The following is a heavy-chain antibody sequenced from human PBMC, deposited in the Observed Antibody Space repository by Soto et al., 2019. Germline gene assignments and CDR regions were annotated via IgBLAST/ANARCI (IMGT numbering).Heavy chain of an antibody. Sequence: QVQLQESGPGLVRPSQTLSVTCTVSGGSISSGSYFWTWIRQHPGKGLEWMGYTHYSGSTFYNPSLKSRLTISADTSKNQGSLTLKSVTAADTAGYYCARVDTSMVNYFDYWGQGILVAVSS. CDR1: GGSISSGSYF. V-gene: IGHV4-31*03. J-gene: IGHJ4*02. CDR2: THYSGST. D-gene: IGHD5-18*01. CDR3: ARVDTSMVNYFDY.